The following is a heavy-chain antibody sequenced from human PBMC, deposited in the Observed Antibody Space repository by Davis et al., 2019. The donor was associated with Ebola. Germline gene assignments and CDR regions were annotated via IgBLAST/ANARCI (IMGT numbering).Heavy chain of an antibody. CDR2: TYYSSKWYT. CDR3: ARGWLRSKFDY. J-gene: IGHJ4*02. D-gene: IGHD5-12*01. Sequence: HSQTLSLTCAISGDNVSRGGWNWIRQSPSRGLEWLGRTYYSSKWYTDYAVSVKSRITINPDTSKNQLSLQVNSVTPEDTAVYYCARGWLRSKFDYWGRGTLVTVSS. CDR1: GDNVSRGG. V-gene: IGHV6-1*01.